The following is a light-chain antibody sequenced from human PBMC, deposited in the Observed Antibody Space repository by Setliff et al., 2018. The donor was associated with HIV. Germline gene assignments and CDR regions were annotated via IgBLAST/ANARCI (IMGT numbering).Light chain of an antibody. CDR3: STYRASSSTYV. Sequence: QSALTQPPSVSGSPGQSVTISCTGTNSDIGTYNRVAWYQQTPGTAPKFVIYEVNFRASGVPDRFSGSKSGNTASLTISGLQPEDEGDYYCSTYRASSSTYVFGTGTKVTVL. V-gene: IGLV2-18*02. CDR2: EVN. CDR1: NSDIGTYNR. J-gene: IGLJ1*01.